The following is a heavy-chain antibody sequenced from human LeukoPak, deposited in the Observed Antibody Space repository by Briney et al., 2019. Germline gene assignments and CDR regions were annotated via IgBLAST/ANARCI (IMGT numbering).Heavy chain of an antibody. D-gene: IGHD2-21*02. V-gene: IGHV4-34*01. CDR1: GGSFSGYY. Sequence: SDTLPLTCALYGGSFSGYYWRWIRQPPGKGVEWNGEINHSGSTNYKPSLNSRVTISVDTSKTPVALKLSSGTAAVTAVYYCAIGNTARCCDYWGQGTLVTVSS. CDR3: AIGNTARCCDY. CDR2: INHSGST. J-gene: IGHJ4*02.